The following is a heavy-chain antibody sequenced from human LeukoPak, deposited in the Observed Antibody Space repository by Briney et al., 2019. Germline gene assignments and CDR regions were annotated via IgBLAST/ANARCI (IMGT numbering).Heavy chain of an antibody. CDR3: AKGQWLDYYFDY. D-gene: IGHD5-12*01. CDR2: ISGSGGST. V-gene: IGHV3-23*01. CDR1: GFTFSSYA. Sequence: PGGPLRLSCAASGFTFSSYAMSWVRQAPGKGLEWVSAISGSGGSTYYADSVKGRFTISRDNSKNTLYLQMNSLRAEDTAVYYCAKGQWLDYYFDYWGQGTLVTVSS. J-gene: IGHJ4*02.